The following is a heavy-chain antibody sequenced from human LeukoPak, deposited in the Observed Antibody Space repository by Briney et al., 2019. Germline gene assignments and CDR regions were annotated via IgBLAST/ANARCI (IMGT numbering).Heavy chain of an antibody. CDR1: GGSISSSDDY. CDR2: IFHSGTT. J-gene: IGHJ4*02. Sequence: SETLSLTCTVSGGSISSSDDYWGWIRQPPGKGLEWIGNIFHSGTTYYDPSLKSRVIISVDTSKNQFSLKLSSVTAADTALYDCARHNFRNGYNRPFDYWGQGTLVTVSS. CDR3: ARHNFRNGYNRPFDY. D-gene: IGHD5-24*01. V-gene: IGHV4-39*01.